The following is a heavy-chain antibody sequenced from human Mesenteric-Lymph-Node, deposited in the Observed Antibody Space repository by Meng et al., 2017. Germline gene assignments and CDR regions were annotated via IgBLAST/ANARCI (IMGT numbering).Heavy chain of an antibody. CDR1: GGTFSSYA. CDR3: ARAKYSSGWYSGAFDI. Sequence: SVQVSCKASGGTFSSYAISWVRQAPGQGLEWMGGIIPIFGTANYAQKFQGRVTITADESTSTAYMELSSLRSEDTAVYYCARAKYSSGWYSGAFDIWGQGTMVTVSS. D-gene: IGHD6-19*01. CDR2: IIPIFGTA. J-gene: IGHJ3*02. V-gene: IGHV1-69*13.